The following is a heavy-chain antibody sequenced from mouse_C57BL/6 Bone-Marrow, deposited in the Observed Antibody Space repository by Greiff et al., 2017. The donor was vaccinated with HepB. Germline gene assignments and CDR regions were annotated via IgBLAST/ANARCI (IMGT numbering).Heavy chain of an antibody. J-gene: IGHJ3*01. V-gene: IGHV1-63*01. CDR1: GYTFTNYW. CDR2: IYPGGGYT. Sequence: QVQLQQSGAELVRPGTSVKMSCKASGYTFTNYWIGWAKQRPGHGLEWIGDIYPGGGYTNYNEKFKGKATLTADKSSSTAYMQFSSLTSEDAAIYYCARTGYYGSSFAYWGQGTLVTVSA. CDR3: ARTGYYGSSFAY. D-gene: IGHD1-1*01.